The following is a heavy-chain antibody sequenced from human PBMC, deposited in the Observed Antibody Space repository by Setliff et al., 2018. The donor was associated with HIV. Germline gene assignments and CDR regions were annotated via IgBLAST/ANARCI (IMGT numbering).Heavy chain of an antibody. Sequence: GGSLRLSCAASGFTVSSNYMNWVRQAPGKGLEWVSVIYSGGSTYYADSVKGRFTISRDNSKNTLYLQMNSLRAEDTAVYYCARAGYSYGPDYWGQGTLVTVSS. CDR2: IYSGGST. V-gene: IGHV3-66*01. D-gene: IGHD5-18*01. CDR1: GFTVSSNY. J-gene: IGHJ4*02. CDR3: ARAGYSYGPDY.